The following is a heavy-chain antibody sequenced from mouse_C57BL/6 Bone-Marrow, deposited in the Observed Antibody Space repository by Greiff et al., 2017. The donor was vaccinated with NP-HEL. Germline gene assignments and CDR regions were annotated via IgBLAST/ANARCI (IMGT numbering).Heavy chain of an antibody. Sequence: SGAELVRPGASVKLSCTASGFNIKDDYMHWVKQRPEQGLEWIGWIDPENGDTEYASKFQGKATITADTSSNTAYLQLSSLTSEDTAVYYCTREGSLYYFDYWGQGTTLTVSS. D-gene: IGHD6-1*01. V-gene: IGHV14-4*01. CDR3: TREGSLYYFDY. J-gene: IGHJ2*01. CDR1: GFNIKDDY. CDR2: IDPENGDT.